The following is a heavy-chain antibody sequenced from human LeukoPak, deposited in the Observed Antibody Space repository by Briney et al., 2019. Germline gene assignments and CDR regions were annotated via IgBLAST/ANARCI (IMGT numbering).Heavy chain of an antibody. CDR3: ARVGHIAAAGTYDY. J-gene: IGHJ4*02. D-gene: IGHD6-13*01. V-gene: IGHV4-59*01. Sequence: SETLSLTCTVSGGSISSYYWNWIRQPPGKGLEWIGYIYYSGSTNYNPSLKSRVTISVDTSKNQSSLKLSSVTSADTAVYFCARVGHIAAAGTYDYWGQGTLVTVSS. CDR1: GGSISSYY. CDR2: IYYSGST.